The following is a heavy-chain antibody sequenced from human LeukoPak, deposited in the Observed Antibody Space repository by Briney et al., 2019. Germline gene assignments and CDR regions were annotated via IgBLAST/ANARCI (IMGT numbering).Heavy chain of an antibody. J-gene: IGHJ4*02. CDR2: ISENGGRT. V-gene: IGHV3-23*01. CDR3: AKDPSLRSSDWYPGFDY. Sequence: GGSLRLSCAASGITLSNYWMHWVRQAPGKGLVWISVISENGGRTYYADSVKGRFTISTDYSKNTLYLQMNSLRAEDTAVYYCAKDPSLRSSDWYPGFDYWGQGTLVTVSS. CDR1: GITLSNYW. D-gene: IGHD6-19*01.